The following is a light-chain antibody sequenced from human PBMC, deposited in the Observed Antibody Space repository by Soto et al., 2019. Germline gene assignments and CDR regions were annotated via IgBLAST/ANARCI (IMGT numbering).Light chain of an antibody. CDR2: GAS. CDR1: HSLSRSY. V-gene: IGKV3-20*01. CDR3: QQYGSSFTWT. J-gene: IGKJ1*01. Sequence: EIVLTQSPGTLSLSPGERATLSCRASHSLSRSYLAWYQQKPGQAPRLLIYGASSRATGIPDRFSGSGSGTDFTLTISRLEPEDFSVYYCQQYGSSFTWTFGQGTKVEI.